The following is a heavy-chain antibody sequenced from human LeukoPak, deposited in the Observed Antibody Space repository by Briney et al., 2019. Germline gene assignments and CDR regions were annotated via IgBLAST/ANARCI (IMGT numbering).Heavy chain of an antibody. CDR2: ISGSGGST. J-gene: IGHJ4*02. V-gene: IGHV3-23*01. D-gene: IGHD6-19*01. CDR3: AKVDRIAVAGSFDY. Sequence: ISGSGGSTYYADSVKGRFTISRDNSKNTLYLQMNSLRAEDTAVYYCAKVDRIAVAGSFDYWGQGTLVTVSS.